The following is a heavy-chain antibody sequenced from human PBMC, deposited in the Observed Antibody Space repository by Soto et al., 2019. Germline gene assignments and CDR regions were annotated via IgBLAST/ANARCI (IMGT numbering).Heavy chain of an antibody. CDR3: ARDSTAFVFDY. CDR2: IYYTGRT. V-gene: IGHV4-61*03. D-gene: IGHD2-2*01. CDR1: GDSVRSGSFY. J-gene: IGHJ4*02. Sequence: QVQLQESGPGLVKPSETLSLTCTVSGDSVRSGSFYWSWIRQPPGKGLEWSGYIYYTGRTSYNPSLKSRVTISIDPSKNHFALNLTSVTAADTAIYYCARDSTAFVFDYWGQGALVTVSS.